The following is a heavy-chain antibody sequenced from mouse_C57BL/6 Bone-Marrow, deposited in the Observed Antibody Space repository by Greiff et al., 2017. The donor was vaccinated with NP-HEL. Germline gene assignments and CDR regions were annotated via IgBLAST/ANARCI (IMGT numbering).Heavy chain of an antibody. D-gene: IGHD1-1*01. CDR1: GYTFTDYE. Sequence: VQGVESGAELVRPGASVTLSCKASGYTFTDYEMHWVKQTPVHGLEWIGAIDPETGGTAYNQKFKGKAILTADKSSSTAYMELRSLTSEDSAVYYCTRRGYYYGSPFDYWGQGTTLTVSS. CDR3: TRRGYYYGSPFDY. J-gene: IGHJ2*01. V-gene: IGHV1-15*01. CDR2: IDPETGGT.